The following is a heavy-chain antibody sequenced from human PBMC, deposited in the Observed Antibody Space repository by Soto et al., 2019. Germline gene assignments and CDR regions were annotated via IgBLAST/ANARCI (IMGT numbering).Heavy chain of an antibody. J-gene: IGHJ4*02. Sequence: QVQLVESGGGVVQPGRSLRLSCGASGFTFSSYAMHWVRQAPGKGLEWVAVISYDGSSKNYVDSMKGRFTISRDNSKNTVYLQMNSLRAEDTALYYCARHRGGGGYFGYFDYWGQGTLVTVSS. D-gene: IGHD2-21*01. V-gene: IGHV3-30-3*01. CDR1: GFTFSSYA. CDR3: ARHRGGGGYFGYFDY. CDR2: ISYDGSSK.